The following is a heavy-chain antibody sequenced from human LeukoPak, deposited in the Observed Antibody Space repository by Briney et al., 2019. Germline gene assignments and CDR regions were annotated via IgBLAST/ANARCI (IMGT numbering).Heavy chain of an antibody. CDR1: GFTFSSHT. V-gene: IGHV3-21*01. CDR3: ARDRGQLVIPFFFDY. CDR2: ISSSSDYI. D-gene: IGHD3-9*01. Sequence: KTGGSLRLSCAASGFTFSSHTINWVRQAPGKGLEWVSSISSSSDYIHYADSVKGRFTISRDNAKNSLYLQMNSLRAEDTAVYYCARDRGQLVIPFFFDYWGQGILVTVSS. J-gene: IGHJ4*02.